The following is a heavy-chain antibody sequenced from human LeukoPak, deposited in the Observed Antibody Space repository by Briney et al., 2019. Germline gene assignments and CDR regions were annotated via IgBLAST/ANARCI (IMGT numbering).Heavy chain of an antibody. CDR3: ARDQRCSRFDGGCDQWFFDL. J-gene: IGHJ2*01. D-gene: IGHD3-10*02. CDR2: IYHSGFT. V-gene: IGHV4-59*01. CDR1: GGSISGYY. Sequence: SETLSLTCTVFGGSISGYYWSWLRQSPEEGLEWIGYIYHSGFTHYNPSLRSRVTISVDLSRNQFSLKLTSATAADTAVYYCARDQRCSRFDGGCDQWFFDLWGRGTLVTVSS.